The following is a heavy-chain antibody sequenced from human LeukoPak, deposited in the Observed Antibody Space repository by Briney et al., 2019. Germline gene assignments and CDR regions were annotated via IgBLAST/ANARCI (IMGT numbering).Heavy chain of an antibody. CDR3: AKDGKLELSNY. Sequence: PGGSLRLSCAASGFTFSSYAMHWVRQAPGKGLEWVAVISYDGSNKYYADSVKGRFTISRDNSKNTLYLQMNSLRAEDTAVYYCAKDGKLELSNYWGQGTLVTVSS. D-gene: IGHD1-7*01. J-gene: IGHJ4*02. CDR1: GFTFSSYA. V-gene: IGHV3-30-3*01. CDR2: ISYDGSNK.